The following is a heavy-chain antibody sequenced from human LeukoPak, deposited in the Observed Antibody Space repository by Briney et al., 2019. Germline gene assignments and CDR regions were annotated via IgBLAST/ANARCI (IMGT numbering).Heavy chain of an antibody. J-gene: IGHJ4*02. D-gene: IGHD3-3*01. CDR1: GGSISTYY. CDR2: IYYSGST. Sequence: PSETLSLTCTVSGGSISTYYWSWIRQPPGKGLEWIGYIYYSGSTNYNPSLKSRVTISVDTSKNQFSLKLSSVTAADTAVYYCARHTPFWSGYSYYFDYWGQGTLVTVSS. CDR3: ARHTPFWSGYSYYFDY. V-gene: IGHV4-59*08.